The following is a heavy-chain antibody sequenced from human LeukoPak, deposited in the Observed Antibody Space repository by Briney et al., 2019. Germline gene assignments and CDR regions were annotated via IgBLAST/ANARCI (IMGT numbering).Heavy chain of an antibody. CDR3: ARVSGWYSFDY. CDR2: ISSSSSYI. D-gene: IGHD6-19*01. CDR1: GFTFSSYS. J-gene: IGHJ4*02. Sequence: GGSLRLSCAASGFTFSSYSMNWVRQAPGKGLEWVSSISSSSSYIYYADSVKGRFTISRDNAKNSLCLQMNSLRAEDTAVYYCARVSGWYSFDYWGQGTLVTVSS. V-gene: IGHV3-21*01.